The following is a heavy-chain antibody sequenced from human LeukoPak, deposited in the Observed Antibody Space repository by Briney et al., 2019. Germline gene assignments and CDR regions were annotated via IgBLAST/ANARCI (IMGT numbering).Heavy chain of an antibody. Sequence: GGSLRLSCAASGFTFSTYNMNWVRQAPGKGLEWVSSISSGSTDIYYGDSVKGRVTISRDNSKNTLYLQVNSLRVEDTAVYYCAKDRLGAMMYFDFWGQGTLVTVSS. V-gene: IGHV3-21*04. CDR1: GFTFSTYN. J-gene: IGHJ4*02. CDR2: ISSGSTDI. D-gene: IGHD1-26*01. CDR3: AKDRLGAMMYFDF.